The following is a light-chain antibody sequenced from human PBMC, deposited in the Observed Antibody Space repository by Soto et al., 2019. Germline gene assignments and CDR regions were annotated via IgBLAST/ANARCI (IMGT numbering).Light chain of an antibody. CDR1: QVIRDS. Sequence: DIPMTQSPSSLSASVGDRVTITCRASQVIRDSLAWFQQKPGKVPKSLIYAASTLQSGVPSKFSGSGSGTDFTLTISSLQPEDVATYYCLQYESYPPAFGGGTKVEI. CDR2: AAS. J-gene: IGKJ4*01. V-gene: IGKV1-16*02. CDR3: LQYESYPPA.